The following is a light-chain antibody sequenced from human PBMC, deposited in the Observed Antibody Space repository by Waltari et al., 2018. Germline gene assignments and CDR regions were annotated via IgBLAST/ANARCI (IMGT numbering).Light chain of an antibody. CDR1: SSDVGGYNY. CDR3: CSYAGSSTPWV. J-gene: IGLJ3*02. Sequence: QATLTQPASVSGSPAQSITISCTVTSSDVGGYNYLSWYQQNPGKAPKLIIYDFSNRPSGVSNRFSGPKSGNTASLTISGLQAEDEADYYCCSYAGSSTPWVFGGGTKLTVL. V-gene: IGLV2-23*02. CDR2: DFS.